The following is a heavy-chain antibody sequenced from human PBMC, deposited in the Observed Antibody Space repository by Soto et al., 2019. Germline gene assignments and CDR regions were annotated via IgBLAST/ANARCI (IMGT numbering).Heavy chain of an antibody. D-gene: IGHD2-21*01. CDR1: GGSISSYY. Sequence: TASETLSLTCTVSGGSISSYYWSWIRQPPGKGLEWIGYIYYSGSTNYNPSLKSRVTISVDTSKNQFSLKLSSVTAADTAVYYCARVFRPYNWFDPWGQGTLVTV. J-gene: IGHJ5*02. V-gene: IGHV4-59*01. CDR2: IYYSGST. CDR3: ARVFRPYNWFDP.